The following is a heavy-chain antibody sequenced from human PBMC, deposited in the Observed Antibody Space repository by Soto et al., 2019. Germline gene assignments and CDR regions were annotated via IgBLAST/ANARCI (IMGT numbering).Heavy chain of an antibody. Sequence: QVQLQESGPGLVKPSETLSLTCTVSGGSISSYHWSWIRQPPGKGLEWIAYVYYSGSTDYNPPLRGRGTISLDTSRIQFSLRGSSLTAAYTAVYYCARDSRFCTDGVCYPRWFDPWGQGMLVTVSS. CDR1: GGSISSYH. V-gene: IGHV4-59*01. D-gene: IGHD2-8*01. CDR2: VYYSGST. CDR3: ARDSRFCTDGVCYPRWFDP. J-gene: IGHJ5*02.